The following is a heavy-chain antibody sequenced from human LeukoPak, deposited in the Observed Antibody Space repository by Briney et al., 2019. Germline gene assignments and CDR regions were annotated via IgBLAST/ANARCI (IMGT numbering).Heavy chain of an antibody. J-gene: IGHJ4*02. Sequence: PGGSLRLSCAASGFTFSSYEMNWVRQAPGKGLEWVSYISSSGSTIYYADSVKGRFTISRDNAKNSLYLQMNSPRAEDTAVYYCASISGQQLVVDWGQGTLVTVSS. CDR2: ISSSGSTI. D-gene: IGHD6-13*01. V-gene: IGHV3-48*03. CDR1: GFTFSSYE. CDR3: ASISGQQLVVD.